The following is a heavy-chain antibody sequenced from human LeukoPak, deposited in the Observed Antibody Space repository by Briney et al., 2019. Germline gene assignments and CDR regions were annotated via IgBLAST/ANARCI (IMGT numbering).Heavy chain of an antibody. CDR1: GFTFSSYS. J-gene: IGHJ6*02. CDR3: ARVASTSPYFYGMDV. Sequence: HPGGSLRLSCAASGFTFSSYSMNWVRQAPGKGLEWVSVIYSGGTTYYADSVKGRFTISRDSSKNTLFLQMNSLRAEDTAVYYCARVASTSPYFYGMDVWGQGTTVTVSS. V-gene: IGHV3-53*01. CDR2: IYSGGTT.